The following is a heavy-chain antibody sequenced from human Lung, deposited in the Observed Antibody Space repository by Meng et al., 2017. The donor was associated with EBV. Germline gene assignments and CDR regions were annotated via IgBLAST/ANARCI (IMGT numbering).Heavy chain of an antibody. D-gene: IGHD2-2*01. J-gene: IGHJ5*02. CDR1: GFSLSTSEVG. Sequence: QITLKESGPTLVQPTQTLTLTFTLSGFSLSTSEVGVGWIRQPPGKALEWLAVIYWDDDKRYSPSLKSRLTITKDTSKNQVVLTLTNMDPVDTATYYCALFTRSWFDPWGQGTLVTVSS. CDR3: ALFTRSWFDP. V-gene: IGHV2-5*02. CDR2: IYWDDDK.